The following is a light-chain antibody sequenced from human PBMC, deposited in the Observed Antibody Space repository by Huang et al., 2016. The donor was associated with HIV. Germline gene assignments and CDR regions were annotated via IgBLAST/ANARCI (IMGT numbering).Light chain of an antibody. CDR2: AGS. CDR3: QQYYTKPFT. V-gene: IGKV1-NL1*01. J-gene: IGKJ2*01. Sequence: DIQMTQSPSSLSASVGDRVTISCRASQDISNSLAWYQQRPGETPRLLLFAGSRLESGVPSRVSGSRSGTDFTFTISSLQPEDFASYYCQQYYTKPFTFGQGTKLEIK. CDR1: QDISNS.